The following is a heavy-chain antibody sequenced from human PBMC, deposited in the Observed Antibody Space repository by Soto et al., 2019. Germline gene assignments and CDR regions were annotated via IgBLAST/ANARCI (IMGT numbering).Heavy chain of an antibody. V-gene: IGHV4-59*01. D-gene: IGHD6-13*01. J-gene: IGHJ4*02. CDR2: IYYSGST. CDR3: AREIAAAGSL. Sequence: SETLSLTCTVSGGYISSYYWSWIRQPPGKGLEWIGYIYYSGSTNYNPSLKSRVTISVDTSKNQFSLKLSSVTAADTAVYYCAREIAAAGSLWGQGTLVTVSS. CDR1: GGYISSYY.